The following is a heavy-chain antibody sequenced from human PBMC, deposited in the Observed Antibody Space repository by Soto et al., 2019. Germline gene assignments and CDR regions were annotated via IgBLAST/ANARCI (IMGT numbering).Heavy chain of an antibody. CDR1: GYTFTSYG. CDR3: ARDPPYYDILTGQFDY. Sequence: ASVKVSCKASGYTFTSYGISWVRQAPGQGLEWMGWISAYNGNTNYAQKLQGRVTVTTDTSTSTAYMEPRSLRSDDTAVYYCARDPPYYDILTGQFDYWGQGTLVTVSS. D-gene: IGHD3-9*01. CDR2: ISAYNGNT. J-gene: IGHJ4*02. V-gene: IGHV1-18*01.